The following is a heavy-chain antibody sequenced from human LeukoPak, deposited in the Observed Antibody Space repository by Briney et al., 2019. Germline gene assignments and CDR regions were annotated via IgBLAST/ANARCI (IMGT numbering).Heavy chain of an antibody. CDR3: SRDFGEPTGYYMDV. V-gene: IGHV1-18*01. Sequence: GASVKVSCKASGYTFTSYGISWVRQAPGQGLEWMGWISAYSGDTNYAQKFQGRVTMTRDTSISTAYMELSSLRSDDTAVYYCSRDFGEPTGYYMDVWGKGTTVTVSS. D-gene: IGHD3-3*01. CDR1: GYTFTSYG. J-gene: IGHJ6*03. CDR2: ISAYSGDT.